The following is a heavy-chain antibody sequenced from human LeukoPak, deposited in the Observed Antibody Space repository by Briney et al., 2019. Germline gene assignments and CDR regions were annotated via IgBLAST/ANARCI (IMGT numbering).Heavy chain of an antibody. CDR2: ISSSGSTI. Sequence: GGSLRLSCAASGFTFSDYYMSWIRQAPGKGLEWVSYISSSGSTIYYADSVKGRFTISRDNAKNSLYLQMNSLRAEDTAVYYCAKAPYYDSSGYSVDPWGQGTLVTVSS. D-gene: IGHD3-22*01. CDR3: AKAPYYDSSGYSVDP. J-gene: IGHJ5*02. CDR1: GFTFSDYY. V-gene: IGHV3-11*04.